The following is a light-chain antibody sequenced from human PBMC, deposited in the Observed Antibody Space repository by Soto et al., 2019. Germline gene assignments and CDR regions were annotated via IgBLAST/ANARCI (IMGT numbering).Light chain of an antibody. J-gene: IGKJ2*01. V-gene: IGKV3-20*01. Sequence: EVVLTQSPGTLSLSPGERATLSCTASQSVSSSYLAWYQQKPGQAPRLLIYGASSRATGISDRFSGSGSGTDFTLTISRLEPEDFAVYYWQQYGSSPPYTFGQGTELEIK. CDR2: GAS. CDR3: QQYGSSPPYT. CDR1: QSVSSSY.